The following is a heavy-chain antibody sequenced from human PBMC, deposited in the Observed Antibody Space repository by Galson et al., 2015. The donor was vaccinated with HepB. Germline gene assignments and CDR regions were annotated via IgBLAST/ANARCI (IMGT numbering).Heavy chain of an antibody. D-gene: IGHD3-9*01. V-gene: IGHV3-15*01. CDR3: ATARLRYFDWLTQATYYYYAMDV. CDR2: IKSRTDGGTT. J-gene: IGHJ6*02. Sequence: SLRLSCAASGITFTNAWMSWVRQAPGKGLVWLGRIKSRTDGGTTDYAAPVKGRFTIFRYDSKNTLYLQMNSLKTEDTAVYYCATARLRYFDWLTQATYYYYAMDVWGPGTTVTVSS. CDR1: GITFTNAW.